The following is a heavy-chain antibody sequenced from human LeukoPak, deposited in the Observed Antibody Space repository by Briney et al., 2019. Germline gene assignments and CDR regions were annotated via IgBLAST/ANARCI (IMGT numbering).Heavy chain of an antibody. CDR1: GFSVSSNY. D-gene: IGHD4-23*01. V-gene: IGHV3-53*01. Sequence: PGGSLRLSCAVSGFSVSSNYMSWVRQAPGKGLQWLSVIYPGAETYYLDSVKGRFTISRDNSKNTLYLHMNSLRVEDTAVYYCARVLVVTSSADYLDYWGQGTLVTVSS. CDR2: IYPGAET. CDR3: ARVLVVTSSADYLDY. J-gene: IGHJ4*02.